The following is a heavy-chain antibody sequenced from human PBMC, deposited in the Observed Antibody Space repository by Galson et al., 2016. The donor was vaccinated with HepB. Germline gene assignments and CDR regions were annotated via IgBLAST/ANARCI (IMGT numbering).Heavy chain of an antibody. CDR3: ARLLDTSGFNKWSDP. CDR1: GYTFTRYH. CDR2: INPSVDST. D-gene: IGHD3-22*01. Sequence: SVKVSCKASGYTFTRYHIYWVRQAPGQGLEWMGMINPSVDSTTYAQNFEGRVTLTSDTSTTKVYMELSRLSSDDTAIYYCARLLDTSGFNKWSDPWGQGTLVTVSS. V-gene: IGHV1-46*01. J-gene: IGHJ5*02.